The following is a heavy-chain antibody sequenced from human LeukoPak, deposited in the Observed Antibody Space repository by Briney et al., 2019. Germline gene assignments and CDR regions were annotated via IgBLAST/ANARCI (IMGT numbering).Heavy chain of an antibody. J-gene: IGHJ6*02. CDR3: ARLSYYYASGSYSSVDV. V-gene: IGHV3-53*01. CDR1: GFTVSSNY. D-gene: IGHD3-10*01. Sequence: GGSLRLSCAASGFTVSSNYMSWVRQAPGKGLEWVSVIYSGGSTYYADSVKGRFTISRDNSKNTLYLQMNTLRAEDTAVYYCARLSYYYASGSYSSVDVWGQGTTVTVSS. CDR2: IYSGGST.